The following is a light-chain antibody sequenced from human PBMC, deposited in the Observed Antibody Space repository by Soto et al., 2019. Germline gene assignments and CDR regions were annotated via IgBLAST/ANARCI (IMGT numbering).Light chain of an antibody. CDR1: QSISSW. Sequence: DIQMTQSSSTLSASVGDRVTITCRASQSISSWLAWYQQKPGKAPRLLIYAASSLKSGVPSRFSGSGSGTEFTLTISSLQPDDFATYYCQQYNSYSWTFGQGTKVEIK. CDR2: AAS. CDR3: QQYNSYSWT. V-gene: IGKV1-5*01. J-gene: IGKJ1*01.